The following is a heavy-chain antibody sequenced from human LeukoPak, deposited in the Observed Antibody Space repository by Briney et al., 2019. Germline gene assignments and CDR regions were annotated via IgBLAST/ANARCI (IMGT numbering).Heavy chain of an antibody. CDR1: GGSTSSYY. CDR3: AREEVATTYNWFDP. D-gene: IGHD5-12*01. J-gene: IGHJ5*02. CDR2: IYYSGST. Sequence: SETLSLTCTVSGGSTSSYYWSWIRQPPGKGLEWIGYIYYSGSTNYNPSLKSRVTISVDTSKNQFSLKLSSVTAADTAVYYCAREEVATTYNWFDPWGQGTLVTVSS. V-gene: IGHV4-59*01.